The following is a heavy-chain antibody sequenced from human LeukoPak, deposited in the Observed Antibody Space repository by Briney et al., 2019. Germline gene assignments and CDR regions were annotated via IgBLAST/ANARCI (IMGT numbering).Heavy chain of an antibody. CDR1: GFTFSSYA. CDR2: ISGSGGST. J-gene: IGHJ4*02. V-gene: IGHV3-23*01. D-gene: IGHD5-18*01. Sequence: GGSLRLSCAASGFTFSSYAMSWVRQAPGKGLEWVSAISGSGGSTYYADSVKGRFTIPRDNSKNTLYLQMNSLRAEDTAVYYCAKDPSGDIRVADYWGQGTLVTVSS. CDR3: AKDPSGDIRVADY.